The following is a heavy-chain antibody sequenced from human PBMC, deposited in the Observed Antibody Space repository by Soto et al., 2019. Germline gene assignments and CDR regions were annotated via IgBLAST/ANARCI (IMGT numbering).Heavy chain of an antibody. CDR2: SSGSGGST. Sequence: PGGPLRLSCAASGFTFSSYAMSWVRQAAGKGLEWVSASSGSGGSTYYADSVKGRFTISRDNSKNTLYLQMNSLRAEDTAVYYCAAIAMVQYYYGMDVWGQGTTVTVSS. CDR3: AAIAMVQYYYGMDV. J-gene: IGHJ6*02. D-gene: IGHD5-18*01. CDR1: GFTFSSYA. V-gene: IGHV3-23*01.